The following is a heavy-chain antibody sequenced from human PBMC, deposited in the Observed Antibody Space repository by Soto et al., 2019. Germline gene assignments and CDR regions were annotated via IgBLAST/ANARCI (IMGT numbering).Heavy chain of an antibody. D-gene: IGHD3-10*01. CDR2: ISYSGTT. V-gene: IGHV4-31*03. CDR3: SRKFRSRRHPRWFDL. J-gene: IGHJ5*02. Sequence: ASDTLSLTCTVSGGSISSGAYYWSWIRQHPGKGLEWIGYISYSGTTYYNPSLKSRVIVSVDTSKNQFSLTLSSVTAADTALYFCSRKFRSRRHPRWFDLWGQGTLVTVSS. CDR1: GGSISSGAYY.